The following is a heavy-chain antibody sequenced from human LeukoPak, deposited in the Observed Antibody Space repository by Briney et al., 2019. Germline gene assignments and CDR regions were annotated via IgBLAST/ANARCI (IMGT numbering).Heavy chain of an antibody. J-gene: IGHJ4*02. V-gene: IGHV4-34*01. CDR3: ARGRTAPRAAAATYYFDY. CDR1: GGSFSGYY. CDR2: INHSGST. D-gene: IGHD6-13*01. Sequence: LETLSLTCAVYGGSFSGYYWSWIRQPPGKGLEWIGEINHSGSTNYNPSLKSRVTISVDTSKNQFSLKLSSVTAADTAVYYCARGRTAPRAAAATYYFDYWGQGTLVTVSS.